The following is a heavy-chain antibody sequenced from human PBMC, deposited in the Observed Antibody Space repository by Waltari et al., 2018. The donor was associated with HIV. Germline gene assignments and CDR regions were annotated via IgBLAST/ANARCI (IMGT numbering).Heavy chain of an antibody. J-gene: IGHJ4*02. Sequence: QVQLVQSGAEVRKPGYSVTVSCKAAGGTFSSYAINRARQAPGQMLEWMRVIIPIFGTSNYAQKFQGRVTITADESTSTVYMELSSLRSEDTAVYYCARGDYYDSSGYYQLLDYWGQGTLVTVSS. V-gene: IGHV1-69*01. CDR2: IIPIFGTS. CDR3: ARGDYYDSSGYYQLLDY. CDR1: GGTFSSYA. D-gene: IGHD3-22*01.